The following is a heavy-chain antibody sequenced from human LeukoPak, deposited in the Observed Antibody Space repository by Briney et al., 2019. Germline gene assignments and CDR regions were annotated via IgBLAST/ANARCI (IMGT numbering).Heavy chain of an antibody. Sequence: SETLSLTCTVSGGSISSYYWGWIRQPPGKGLEWIGSIYYSGSTYYNPSLKSRVTISVDTSKNQFSLKLSSVTAADTAVYYCAKDSSGYYWFDPWGQGTLVTVSS. CDR3: AKDSSGYYWFDP. V-gene: IGHV4-39*02. D-gene: IGHD3-22*01. CDR1: GGSISSYY. J-gene: IGHJ5*02. CDR2: IYYSGST.